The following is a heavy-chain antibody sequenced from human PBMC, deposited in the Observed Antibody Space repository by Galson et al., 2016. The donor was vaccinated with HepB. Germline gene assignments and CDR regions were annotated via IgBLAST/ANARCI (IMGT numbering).Heavy chain of an antibody. CDR3: ARDPGDGYNLPYDY. J-gene: IGHJ4*02. Sequence: SCKASGCTFTSYYMHWVRQAPGQGLEWMGTINSRGGSTGYAQKFQGRVTMTRDTSTSTVYMELSSLRSEDTAVYYCARDPGDGYNLPYDYWGQGTLVTVSS. CDR1: GCTFTSYY. D-gene: IGHD5-24*01. V-gene: IGHV1-46*01. CDR2: INSRGGST.